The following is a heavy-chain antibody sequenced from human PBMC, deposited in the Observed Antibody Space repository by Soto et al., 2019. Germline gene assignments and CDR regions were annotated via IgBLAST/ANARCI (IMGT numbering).Heavy chain of an antibody. CDR3: ASTYYAHDVFDI. V-gene: IGHV3-53*01. CDR2: IYSGGST. D-gene: IGHD1-26*01. CDR1: GFTVSSNY. J-gene: IGHJ3*02. Sequence: GGSLRLSCAASGFTVSSNYMSWVRQAPGKGLEWVSVIYSGGSTYYADSVKGRFTISRDNSKNTLYLQMNSLRAEDTTVYYCASTYYAHDVFDIWGQGTMVTVSS.